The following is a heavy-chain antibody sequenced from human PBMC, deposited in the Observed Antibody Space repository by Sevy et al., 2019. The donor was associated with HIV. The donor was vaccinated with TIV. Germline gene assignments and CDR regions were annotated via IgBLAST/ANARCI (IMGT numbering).Heavy chain of an antibody. D-gene: IGHD1-26*01. CDR3: AGENAWGRGYS. V-gene: IGHV4-59*08. CDR1: GGSITSLY. Sequence: SETLSLTCTVSGGSITSLYWNWIRQPPGKGLEWIANTYYIGHINYNPSLKSRVTLSLDTSKNHFSLRLSSVTAADTAMYYCAGENAWGRGYSWGQGTLVTVSS. CDR2: TYYIGHI. J-gene: IGHJ4*02.